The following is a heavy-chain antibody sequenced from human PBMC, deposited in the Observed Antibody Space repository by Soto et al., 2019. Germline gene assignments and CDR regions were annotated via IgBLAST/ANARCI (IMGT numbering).Heavy chain of an antibody. D-gene: IGHD2-15*01. J-gene: IGHJ6*02. CDR1: GGSISSGGYS. CDR2: IYHSGST. V-gene: IGHV4-30-2*01. CDR3: ARGGYYGAFGYYYYSCMDV. Sequence: PSETLSLTCAVSGGSISSGGYSWSWIRQPPGKGLEWIGYIYHSGSTYYNPSLKSRVTISVDRSKNQFSLKLSSVTAAGTAVYYCARGGYYGAFGYYYYSCMDVWCQGTMVTVSS.